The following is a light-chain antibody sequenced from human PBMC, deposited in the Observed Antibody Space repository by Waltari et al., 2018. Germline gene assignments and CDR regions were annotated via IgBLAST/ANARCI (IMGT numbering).Light chain of an antibody. CDR3: QERSDWRGLT. CDR2: GAS. J-gene: IGKJ3*01. Sequence: EIVLTQSPGTLSLSPGGRATLSCRASQSVTSNYLAWYQQKPGQAPRLIMFGASTRATGIPDRFSGSGSGTDFTLTISRLEPEDSAVYYCQERSDWRGLTFGPGTKVDIK. CDR1: QSVTSNY. V-gene: IGKV3D-20*02.